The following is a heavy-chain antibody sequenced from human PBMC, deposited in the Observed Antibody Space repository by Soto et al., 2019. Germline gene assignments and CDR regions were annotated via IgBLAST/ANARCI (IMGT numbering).Heavy chain of an antibody. J-gene: IGHJ5*02. CDR1: GFTFSSYA. V-gene: IGHV3-64*01. CDR2: ISSNGGST. Sequence: GGSLRLSCAASGFTFSSYAMHWVRQAPGKGLEYVSAISSNGGSTYYANSVKGRFTISRDNSKNTLYLQMGSLRAEDMAVYYCARGPSAFWSGTRSGFDPWGQGTLVTVSS. CDR3: ARGPSAFWSGTRSGFDP. D-gene: IGHD3-3*01.